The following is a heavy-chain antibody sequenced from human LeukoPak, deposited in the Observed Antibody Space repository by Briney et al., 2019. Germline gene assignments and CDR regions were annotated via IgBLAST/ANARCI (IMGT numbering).Heavy chain of an antibody. Sequence: SETLSLTCTVSGGSISSYYWSWIRQPPGKGLEWIGYIYYSGSTNYNPSLKSRVTISIDTSKNQFSLKLSSVTAADTAVYYCARLQRRPLYYFDYWGQGTLVTVSS. CDR3: ARLQRRPLYYFDY. CDR1: GGSISSYY. V-gene: IGHV4-59*08. D-gene: IGHD2-8*01. CDR2: IYYSGST. J-gene: IGHJ4*02.